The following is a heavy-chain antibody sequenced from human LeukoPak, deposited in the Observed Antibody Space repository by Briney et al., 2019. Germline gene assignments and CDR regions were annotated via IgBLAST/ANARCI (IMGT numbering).Heavy chain of an antibody. J-gene: IGHJ6*02. CDR3: ARSWPRFHYYGMDV. Sequence: SQTLSLTCAISGDSVSINSAAWNWIRQSPSRGLEWLGRTYYRSKWYNDYAVSVKSRITINPDTSRNQFSLQLSSVTPEDTAVYFCARSWPRFHYYGMDVWGQGTTVTVSS. D-gene: IGHD3-10*01. CDR2: TYYRSKWYN. CDR1: GDSVSINSAA. V-gene: IGHV6-1*01.